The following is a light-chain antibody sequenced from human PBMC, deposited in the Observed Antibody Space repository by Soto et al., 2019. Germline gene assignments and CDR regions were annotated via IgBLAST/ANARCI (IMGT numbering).Light chain of an antibody. CDR1: SSNIGAGYD. CDR2: GNS. V-gene: IGLV1-40*01. CDR3: SSYTTTTPLV. Sequence: QSVLTQPPSVSGAPGQRVTISCTGSSSNIGAGYDVHWYQQLPGTAPKLLIYGNSNRPSGVPDRFSGSKSGNTASLTISGLQAEDEADYYCSSYTTTTPLVFGGGTKLTVL. J-gene: IGLJ2*01.